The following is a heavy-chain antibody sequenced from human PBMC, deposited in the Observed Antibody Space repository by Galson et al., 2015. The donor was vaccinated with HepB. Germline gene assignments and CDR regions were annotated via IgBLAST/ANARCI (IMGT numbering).Heavy chain of an antibody. CDR3: ARDPDIVVVPADY. CDR2: ISYDGSNK. J-gene: IGHJ4*02. Sequence: SLRLSCAASGFTFSSYAMHWVRQAPGKGLEWVAVISYDGSNKYYADSVKGRFTISRDNSKNTLYLQMNSLRAEDTAVYYCARDPDIVVVPADYWGQGTLVTVSS. V-gene: IGHV3-30*04. CDR1: GFTFSSYA. D-gene: IGHD2-2*01.